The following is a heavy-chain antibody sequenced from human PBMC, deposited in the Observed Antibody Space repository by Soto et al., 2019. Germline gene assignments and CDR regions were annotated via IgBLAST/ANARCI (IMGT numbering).Heavy chain of an antibody. CDR3: ATSYGSGYRACDY. D-gene: IGHD3-10*01. CDR2: VNPILSLS. Sequence: QVQLVQSGAEVKRPGSSVKVSCKASGDTFNFYSINWVRQAPGLGLEWLGRVNPILSLSNYAQRFQGRVTMTADKSTSTAYMILNSLKSEDTAIYYCATSYGSGYRACDYWGQGALVTVSS. CDR1: GDTFNFYS. V-gene: IGHV1-69*02. J-gene: IGHJ4*02.